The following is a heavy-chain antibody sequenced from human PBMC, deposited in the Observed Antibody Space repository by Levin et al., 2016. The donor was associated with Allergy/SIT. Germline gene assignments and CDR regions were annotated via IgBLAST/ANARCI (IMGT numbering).Heavy chain of an antibody. V-gene: IGHV3-48*02. D-gene: IGHD2-2*01. Sequence: VRQAPGKGLEWVSYISSSSSAISYADSVKGRFTISRDNAKNSLFLQMNSLRDEDTAVYYCARADYCGTTTCYEWNNYFDYWGQGTLVTVSS. J-gene: IGHJ4*02. CDR2: ISSSSSAI. CDR3: ARADYCGTTTCYEWNNYFDY.